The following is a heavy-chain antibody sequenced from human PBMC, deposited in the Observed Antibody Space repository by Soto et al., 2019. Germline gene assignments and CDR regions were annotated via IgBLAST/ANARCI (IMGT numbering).Heavy chain of an antibody. V-gene: IGHV3-74*01. CDR2: IISGGTRV. Sequence: QPVGSLRLSCAASGFTFSNDWMNWVRQGPGKGLEWVSRIISGGTRVTYADSVKGRLTIARDNAKNTLYLEMHSLTAEDTAVYYCARERTSKGGMDVWGQGTTVTVSS. CDR3: ARERTSKGGMDV. J-gene: IGHJ6*02. CDR1: GFTFSNDW.